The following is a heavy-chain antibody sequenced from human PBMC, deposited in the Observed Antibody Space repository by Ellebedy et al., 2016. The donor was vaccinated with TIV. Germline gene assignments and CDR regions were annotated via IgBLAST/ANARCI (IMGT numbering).Heavy chain of an antibody. V-gene: IGHV3-30*02. CDR2: IRYDGSNK. CDR3: AKLAPLAVAGKDGRFDY. Sequence: PGGSLRLSCAASGFTFSSYGMHWVRQAPGKGLEWVAFIRYDGSNKYYADSVKGRFTISRDNSKNTLYLQMNSLRAEDTAVYYCAKLAPLAVAGKDGRFDYWGQGTLVTVSS. J-gene: IGHJ4*02. D-gene: IGHD6-19*01. CDR1: GFTFSSYG.